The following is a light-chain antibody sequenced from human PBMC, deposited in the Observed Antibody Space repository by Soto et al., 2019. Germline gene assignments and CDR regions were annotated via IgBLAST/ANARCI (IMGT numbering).Light chain of an antibody. J-gene: IGKJ2*01. CDR2: GTS. V-gene: IGKV3-20*01. Sequence: EIVLTQSPGTLSLSPGERATLSCRASQPVSGGYIAWYHQKPGRATRLVIYGTSNRANGVPDRFSGSGSGTDFTLSISRLEPEDFGVYVCQEHHRSPPGYTFGQGTKLEIK. CDR3: QEHHRSPPGYT. CDR1: QPVSGGY.